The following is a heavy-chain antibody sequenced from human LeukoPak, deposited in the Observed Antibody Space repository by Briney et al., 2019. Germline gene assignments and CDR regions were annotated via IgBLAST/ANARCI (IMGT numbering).Heavy chain of an antibody. J-gene: IGHJ6*03. Sequence: GASVKVSCKASGGTFSSYAISWVRQAPGQGLGWMGGIIPIFGTANYAQKFQGRVTITADESTSTAYMELSSLRSEDTAVYYCAIYSSYDYYYYYMDVWGKGTTVTVSS. V-gene: IGHV1-69*13. CDR3: AIYSSYDYYYYYMDV. CDR1: GGTFSSYA. CDR2: IIPIFGTA. D-gene: IGHD6-6*01.